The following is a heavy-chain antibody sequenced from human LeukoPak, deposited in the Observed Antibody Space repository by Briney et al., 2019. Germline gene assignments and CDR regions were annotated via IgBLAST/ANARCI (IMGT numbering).Heavy chain of an antibody. D-gene: IGHD3-22*01. J-gene: IGHJ4*02. CDR2: IYHSGST. CDR1: GGSISSSSYS. Sequence: PSETLSLTCTVSGGSISSSSYSWGWIRQPPGKGLEWIGYIYHSGSTYYNPSLKSRVTISVDRSKNQFSLKLSSVTAADTAVYYCARVGYDSSGYFSNFDYWGQGTLVTVSS. V-gene: IGHV4-39*07. CDR3: ARVGYDSSGYFSNFDY.